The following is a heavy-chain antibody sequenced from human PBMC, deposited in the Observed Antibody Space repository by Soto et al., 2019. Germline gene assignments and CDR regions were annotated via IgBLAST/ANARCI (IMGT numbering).Heavy chain of an antibody. Sequence: LRLSCAASGFTFSSYAMSWVRQAPGKGLEWVSAISGSGGSTYYADSVKGRFTISRDNSKNTLYLQMNSLRAEDTAVYYCARDVDTAIRYFQHWGQGTLVTVSS. CDR2: ISGSGGST. V-gene: IGHV3-23*01. J-gene: IGHJ1*01. CDR3: ARDVDTAIRYFQH. CDR1: GFTFSSYA. D-gene: IGHD5-18*01.